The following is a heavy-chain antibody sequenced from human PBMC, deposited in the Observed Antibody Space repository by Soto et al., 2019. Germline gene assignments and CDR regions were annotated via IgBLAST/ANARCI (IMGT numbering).Heavy chain of an antibody. D-gene: IGHD3-10*01. CDR3: ARDSPITMVGPVQNWFDP. V-gene: IGHV4-31*03. CDR1: GGSISSGGYY. J-gene: IGHJ5*02. Sequence: QVQLQESGPGLVKPSETLSLTCTVSGGSISSGGYYWSWIRQHPGKGLEWIGYIYYSGSTYYNPSLKSRVTISVDTSKNQFSLKLSSVTAADTAIYYCARDSPITMVGPVQNWFDPWGQGTLLTVSS. CDR2: IYYSGST.